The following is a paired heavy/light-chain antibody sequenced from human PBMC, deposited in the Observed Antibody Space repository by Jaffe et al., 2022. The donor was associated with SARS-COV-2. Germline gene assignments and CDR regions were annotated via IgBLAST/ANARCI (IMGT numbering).Heavy chain of an antibody. CDR3: TTDLALIGDAFDV. Sequence: EVQLVESGGGLVKPGGSLRLSCAASGFTFSDAWMSWVRQAPGKGLEWVGRIKSKTDGGTTDCAAPVKGRFTISRDDSKNTLYLQMNSLKTEDTAVYYCTTDLALIGDAFDVWGQGTVVTVSS. D-gene: IGHD2-15*01. CDR1: GFTFSDAW. CDR2: IKSKTDGGTT. V-gene: IGHV3-15*01. J-gene: IGHJ3*01.
Light chain of an antibody. J-gene: IGKJ5*01. Sequence: DIQMTQSPSSVSASVGDRVTITCRTSQGISIWLAWYQQKPGKAPKLLIYGASSLQSGVPSRFSGSGSGTEFTLTISSLQPEDFATYYCQQANSFPPKFGQGTRLEIK. V-gene: IGKV1D-12*01. CDR2: GAS. CDR3: QQANSFPPK. CDR1: QGISIW.